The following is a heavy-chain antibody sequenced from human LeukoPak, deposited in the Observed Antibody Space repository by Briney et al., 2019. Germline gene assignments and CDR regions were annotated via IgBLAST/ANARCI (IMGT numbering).Heavy chain of an antibody. CDR3: ASSGNYYPYLLDY. CDR1: EFIVSSNY. CDR2: LYSGGST. D-gene: IGHD1-26*01. V-gene: IGHV3-53*01. J-gene: IGHJ4*02. Sequence: RGSLRLSCAASEFIVSSNYMSWVRQAPGKGLEWVSVLYSGGSTYYADSVKGRFTISRDNSKNTLYLQMNSLRAEDTAVYYCASSGNYYPYLLDYWGQGTLVTVSS.